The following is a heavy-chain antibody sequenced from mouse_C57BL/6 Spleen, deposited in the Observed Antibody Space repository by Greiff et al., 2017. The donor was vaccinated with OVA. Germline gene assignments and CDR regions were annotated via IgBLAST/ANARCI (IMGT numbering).Heavy chain of an antibody. D-gene: IGHD4-1*01. Sequence: DVKLVESGGGLVQPGGSLSLSCAASGFTFTDYYMSWVRQPPGKALELLGFIRNKANGYTTEYSASVKGRFTISRDNSQSILYLQMNALRAEDSATYYCARYSGAFDVWGTGTTVTVSS. CDR3: ARYSGAFDV. V-gene: IGHV7-3*01. J-gene: IGHJ1*03. CDR2: IRNKANGYTT. CDR1: GFTFTDYY.